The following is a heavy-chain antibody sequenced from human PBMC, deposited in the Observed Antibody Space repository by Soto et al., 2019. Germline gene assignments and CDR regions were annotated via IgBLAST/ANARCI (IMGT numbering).Heavy chain of an antibody. CDR2: IYYSGST. CDR3: GRGGLNYYYDSSVYSRGVFDI. V-gene: IGHV4-31*03. Sequence: SSETLSLTCTVSGGSISSGGYYWSWIRQHPGKGLEWIGYIYYSGSTYYNPSLKSRVTISVDTSKNQFSLKLSSVTAADTAVYYCGRGGLNYYYDSSVYSRGVFDIWGKGKRVP. CDR1: GGSISSGGYY. D-gene: IGHD3-22*01. J-gene: IGHJ3*02.